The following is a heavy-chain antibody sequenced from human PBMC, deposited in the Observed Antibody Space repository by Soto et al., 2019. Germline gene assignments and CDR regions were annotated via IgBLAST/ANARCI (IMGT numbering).Heavy chain of an antibody. CDR2: IYYSGST. CDR1: GCSVSSGSDY. J-gene: IGHJ4*02. D-gene: IGHD6-19*01. CDR3: AREPLPYSSGWEYFDY. Sequence: SESLSRPCTVSGCSVSSGSDYWRWSRQPPGKGLEWIGYIYYSGSTNYNPSLKSRVTISVDTSKNQFSLKLSYVTAADTAVYYCAREPLPYSSGWEYFDYCGQGTLVTVSS. V-gene: IGHV4-61*01.